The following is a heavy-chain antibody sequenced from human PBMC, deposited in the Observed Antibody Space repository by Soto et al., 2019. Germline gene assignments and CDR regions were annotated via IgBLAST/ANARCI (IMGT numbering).Heavy chain of an antibody. D-gene: IGHD3-10*01. J-gene: IGHJ3*02. CDR2: ISAYNGNT. CDR3: ARELDGSGSGAAFDI. V-gene: IGHV1-18*01. Sequence: ASVKVSCKASGYTFTSYGISWVRQAPGQGLEWMGWISAYNGNTNYAQKLQGRVTMTTDTSTSTACMELRSLRSDDTAVYYCARELDGSGSGAAFDIWGQGTMVTVSS. CDR1: GYTFTSYG.